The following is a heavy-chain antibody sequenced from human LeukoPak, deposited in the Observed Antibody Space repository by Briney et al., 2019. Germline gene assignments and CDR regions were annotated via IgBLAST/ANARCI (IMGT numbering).Heavy chain of an antibody. J-gene: IGHJ4*02. Sequence: SETLSLTCTVSGGSISSHYWSWIRQPPGKGPEWIGYIYYSGSTNYNPSLKSRVTISVDTSKNQFSLKLSSVTAADTAVYYCARRYCTNGVCYFYFDYWGQGTLVTVSS. V-gene: IGHV4-59*11. CDR2: IYYSGST. D-gene: IGHD2-8*01. CDR3: ARRYCTNGVCYFYFDY. CDR1: GGSISSHY.